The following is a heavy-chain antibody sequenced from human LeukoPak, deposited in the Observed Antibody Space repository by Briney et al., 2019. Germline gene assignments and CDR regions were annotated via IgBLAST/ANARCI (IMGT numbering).Heavy chain of an antibody. D-gene: IGHD3-10*01. J-gene: IGHJ4*02. V-gene: IGHV3-48*04. Sequence: GGSLRLSCAASGFTFSSYSMNWVRQAPGKGLEWVSYISSSSSTIYYADSVKGRFTISRDNAKNSLYLQMNSLRAEDTAVYYCARRPMVRGVILDYWGQGTLVTVSS. CDR2: ISSSSSTI. CDR3: ARRPMVRGVILDY. CDR1: GFTFSSYS.